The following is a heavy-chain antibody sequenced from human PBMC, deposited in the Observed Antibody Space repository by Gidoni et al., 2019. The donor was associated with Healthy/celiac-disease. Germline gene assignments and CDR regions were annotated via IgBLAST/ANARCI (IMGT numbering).Heavy chain of an antibody. CDR1: GGSVSSGSYY. Sequence: QVQLQESGPGLVKPSETLSLTCPVSGGSVSSGSYYWSWIRQPPGKGLEWIGYIYYSGSTNYNPSLKSRVTISVDTSKNQFSLKLSSVTAADTAVYYCARGVYCSSTSCYYYYYYMDVWGKGTTVTVSS. CDR2: IYYSGST. J-gene: IGHJ6*03. D-gene: IGHD2-2*01. V-gene: IGHV4-61*01. CDR3: ARGVYCSSTSCYYYYYYMDV.